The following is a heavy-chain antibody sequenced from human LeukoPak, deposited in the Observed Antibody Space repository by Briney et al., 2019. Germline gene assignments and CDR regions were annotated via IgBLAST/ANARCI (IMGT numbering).Heavy chain of an antibody. J-gene: IGHJ4*02. V-gene: IGHV4-4*02. CDR2: MYLSGTT. Sequence: PSETLSLTCTVSGDSINSLDLWSWVRQPPGKGLEWVGEMYLSGTTHSNPSVKSRVTISINKSKNQFFLNLSSVTAADTAVYYCAGLVGRYSSGLYYYYFDYWGQGTLVTVSS. CDR3: AGLVGRYSSGLYYYYFDY. CDR1: GDSINSLDL. D-gene: IGHD3-22*01.